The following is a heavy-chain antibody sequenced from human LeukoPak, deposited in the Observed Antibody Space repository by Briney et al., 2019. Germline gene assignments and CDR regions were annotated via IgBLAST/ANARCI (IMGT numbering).Heavy chain of an antibody. CDR3: ARRYSYGTFFFDY. CDR2: IKQDGSEK. Sequence: PGGSLRLSCAASGLTFSSYWMSWVRQAPGKGLEGVANIKQDGSEKYYVDSVKGRFTISRDNAKNSLYLQMNSLRAEDTAVYYCARRYSYGTFFFDYWGQGTLVTVSS. D-gene: IGHD5-18*01. J-gene: IGHJ4*02. V-gene: IGHV3-7*03. CDR1: GLTFSSYW.